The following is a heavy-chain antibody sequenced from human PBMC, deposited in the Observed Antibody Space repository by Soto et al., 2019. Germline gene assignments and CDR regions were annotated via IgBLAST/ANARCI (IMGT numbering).Heavy chain of an antibody. CDR1: GGSISSSSYY. D-gene: IGHD3-3*01. J-gene: IGHJ6*03. V-gene: IGHV4-39*01. Sequence: SETLSLTCTVSGGSISSSSYYWGWIRQPPGKGLEWIGSIYYSGSTYYNPSLKSRVTISVDTSKNQFSLKLSSVTAADTAVYYCARSLPDYDFWSGYYPPLYYYYMHVWGKGTTVTVSS. CDR3: ARSLPDYDFWSGYYPPLYYYYMHV. CDR2: IYYSGST.